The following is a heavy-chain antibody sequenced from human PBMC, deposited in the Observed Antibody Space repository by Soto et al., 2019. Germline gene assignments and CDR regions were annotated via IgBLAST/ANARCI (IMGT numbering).Heavy chain of an antibody. CDR1: GWTFTSDC. Sequence: ASVTDSCKASGWTFTSDCVRWVRQARRQGREWMGWISAYNGNTNYAQKLQGRVTMTTDTSTSTAYMELRSLRSDDTAVNYCAYTAMVQSFDYWGQGTLVTVSS. V-gene: IGHV1-18*01. CDR3: AYTAMVQSFDY. CDR2: ISAYNGNT. D-gene: IGHD5-18*01. J-gene: IGHJ4*02.